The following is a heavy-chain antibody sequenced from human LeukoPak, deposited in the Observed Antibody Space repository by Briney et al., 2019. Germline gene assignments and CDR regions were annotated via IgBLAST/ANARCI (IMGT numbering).Heavy chain of an antibody. CDR2: ISSSSSYI. V-gene: IGHV3-21*01. D-gene: IGHD5-18*01. CDR3: ARDLGSYGSDFYFDY. CDR1: GFTFSSYA. Sequence: GGSLRLSCAASGFTFSSYAMSWVRQAPGKGLEWVSSISSSSSYIYYADSVKGRFTISRDNAKNSLYLQMNSLRAEDTAVYYCARDLGSYGSDFYFDYWGQGTLVTVSS. J-gene: IGHJ4*02.